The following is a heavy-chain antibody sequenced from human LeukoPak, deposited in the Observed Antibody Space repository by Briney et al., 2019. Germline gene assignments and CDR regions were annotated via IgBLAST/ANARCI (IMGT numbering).Heavy chain of an antibody. CDR3: AREGSRGYGGLDY. CDR2: IYYSGST. CDR1: GGSISSSSYY. Sequence: PSETLSLTCTVSGGSISSSSYYWGWIRQPPGKGLEWIGSIYYSGSTYYNPSLESRVTISVDTSKNQFSMKLSSVTAADTAVYYCAREGSRGYGGLDYWGQGTLVTVSS. J-gene: IGHJ4*02. V-gene: IGHV4-39*07. D-gene: IGHD4-23*01.